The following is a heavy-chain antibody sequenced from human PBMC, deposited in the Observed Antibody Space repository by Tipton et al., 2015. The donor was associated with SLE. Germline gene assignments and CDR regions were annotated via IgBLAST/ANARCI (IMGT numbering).Heavy chain of an antibody. CDR3: ARDHYYGSGSLPYYFDY. Sequence: RSLRLSCAASGFTSSSYAMHWVRQAPGKGLEWVAVISYDGSNKYYADSVKGRFTISRDNSKNTLYLQMNSLRAEDTAVYYCARDHYYGSGSLPYYFDYWGQGTLVTVSS. D-gene: IGHD3-10*01. J-gene: IGHJ4*02. CDR1: GFTSSSYA. CDR2: ISYDGSNK. V-gene: IGHV3-30-3*01.